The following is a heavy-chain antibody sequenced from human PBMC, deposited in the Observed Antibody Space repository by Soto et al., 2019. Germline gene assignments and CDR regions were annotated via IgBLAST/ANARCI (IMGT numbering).Heavy chain of an antibody. CDR1: GFTFSSYA. CDR3: ARPEYSSSSYGMDV. Sequence: SLRLSCAASGFTFSSYAMSWIRQAPGKGLEWVSYISSSSSTIYYADSVKGRFTISRDNAKNSLYLQMNSLRDEDTAVYYCARPEYSSSSYGMDVWGQGTTVTVSS. V-gene: IGHV3-48*02. CDR2: ISSSSSTI. D-gene: IGHD6-6*01. J-gene: IGHJ6*02.